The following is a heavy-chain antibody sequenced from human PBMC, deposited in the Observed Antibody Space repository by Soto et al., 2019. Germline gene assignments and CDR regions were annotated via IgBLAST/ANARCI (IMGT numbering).Heavy chain of an antibody. J-gene: IGHJ4*02. CDR3: AKVEEEMATIFY. D-gene: IGHD5-12*01. Sequence: GSLRLSCAASGFTFSSYGMHWVRQAPGKGLEWVAVISYDGSNKYYADSVKGRFTISRDNSKNTLYLQMNSLRAEDTAVYYCAKVEEEMATIFYWGQGILVTVSS. CDR2: ISYDGSNK. CDR1: GFTFSSYG. V-gene: IGHV3-30*18.